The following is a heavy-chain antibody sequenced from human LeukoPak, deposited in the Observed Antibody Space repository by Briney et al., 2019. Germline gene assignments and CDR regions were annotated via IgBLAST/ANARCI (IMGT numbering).Heavy chain of an antibody. CDR2: IYYLGTT. V-gene: IGHV4-61*10. J-gene: IGHJ5*02. CDR1: GGSISSGSYY. D-gene: IGHD1-1*01. Sequence: SETLSLTCTVSGGSISSGSYYYSWIRQPAGKGLEWIGHIYYLGTTTYDPSLRSRVTISMDASKNQFSLNLTSVTAADTAVYYCAVTWNADRTFAPWGQGILVTVS. CDR3: AVTWNADRTFAP.